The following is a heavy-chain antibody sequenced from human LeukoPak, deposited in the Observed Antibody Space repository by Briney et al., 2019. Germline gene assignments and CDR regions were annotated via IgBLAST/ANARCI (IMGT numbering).Heavy chain of an antibody. CDR1: GYTFTSYD. Sequence: ASVKVSCKASGYTFTSYDINWLRQASGQGLEWMGWMNPNRGNTGYAQKFQGRFTMTWDTSITTAYMELSSLRSEDTAVYYCAREYRHQPDWGQGTLVTVSS. D-gene: IGHD5-12*01. V-gene: IGHV1-8*01. CDR2: MNPNRGNT. CDR3: AREYRHQPD. J-gene: IGHJ4*02.